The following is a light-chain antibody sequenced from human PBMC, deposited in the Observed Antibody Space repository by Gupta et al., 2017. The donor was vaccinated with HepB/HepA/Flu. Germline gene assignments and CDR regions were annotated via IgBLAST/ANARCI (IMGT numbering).Light chain of an antibody. CDR2: GAC. CDR1: PSVSISY. CDR3: KEDWSSLSIT. V-gene: IGKV3-20*01. J-gene: IGKJ3*01. Sequence: DIVFTQSPGTLSLSPGERATLSCRASPSVSISYLAWYQQKPGQGPRLLISGACSRYTGISDRFRGGGCGKFLALAISRREPEDFAGYNYKEDWSSLSITFGHRTNVDTK.